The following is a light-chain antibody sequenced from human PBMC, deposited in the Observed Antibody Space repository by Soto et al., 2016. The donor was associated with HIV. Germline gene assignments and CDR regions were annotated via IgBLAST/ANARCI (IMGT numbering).Light chain of an antibody. V-gene: IGKV1-5*03. CDR2: KAS. Sequence: DIQMTQSPSSVSASVGDRVTITCRASQSISSWLAWYQQKPGKAPKLLIYKASSLESGVPSRFSGSGSGTEFTLTISSLQPDDFATYYCQQYNSSPYTFGQGTKLEI. CDR3: QQYNSSPYT. CDR1: QSISSW. J-gene: IGKJ2*01.